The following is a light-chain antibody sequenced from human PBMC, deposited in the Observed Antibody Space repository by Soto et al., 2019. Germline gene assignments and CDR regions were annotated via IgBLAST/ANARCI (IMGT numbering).Light chain of an antibody. CDR1: QSLLHSSGHNC. Sequence: DIVMTQSPLSLPVTPGEPAXISCRSSQSLLHSSGHNCLDWYLQKPGQSPQLLIYFGSNRASGVPDRFSGSGSGTDFTLKISRVEAEDVGLYYCMQTLQTPLTFGGGTKVEIK. CDR3: MQTLQTPLT. J-gene: IGKJ4*01. CDR2: FGS. V-gene: IGKV2-28*01.